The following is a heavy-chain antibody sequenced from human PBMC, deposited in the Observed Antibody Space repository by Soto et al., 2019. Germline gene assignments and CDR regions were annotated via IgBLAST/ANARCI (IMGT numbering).Heavy chain of an antibody. V-gene: IGHV1-18*01. Sequence: GASVKVSCKSSGYTFTSYGSSWVRQAPGQGLEWMGWISAYNGNTIHSQKLQGRVTMTTDTSTTTSYMELRSLRSDDTAMYYCARGYGIGGKWSHFDYWGQGAQVTVSS. CDR2: ISAYNGNT. D-gene: IGHD2-15*01. J-gene: IGHJ4*02. CDR1: GYTFTSYG. CDR3: ARGYGIGGKWSHFDY.